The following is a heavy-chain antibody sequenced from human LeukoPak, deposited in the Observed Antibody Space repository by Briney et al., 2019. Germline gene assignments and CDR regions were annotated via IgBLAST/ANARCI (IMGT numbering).Heavy chain of an antibody. J-gene: IGHJ3*02. D-gene: IGHD6-13*01. V-gene: IGHV3-53*01. Sequence: GGSLRLSCAASGFTVNSNYMSWVRQAPGKGLEWVSVIYRGGSTYYADSVKGRFTISRDNSKNTLYLQMNSLRAEDTAVYYCGGRSSDSSSWSAFDIWGQGTMVTVSS. CDR2: IYRGGST. CDR3: GGRSSDSSSWSAFDI. CDR1: GFTVNSNY.